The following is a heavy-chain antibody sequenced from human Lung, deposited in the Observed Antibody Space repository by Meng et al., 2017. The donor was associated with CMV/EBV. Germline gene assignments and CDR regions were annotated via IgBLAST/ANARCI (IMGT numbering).Heavy chain of an antibody. CDR2: INTNYGNT. Sequence: QFPLVQTRDDGKQRGASVKVSLTASGYSFTSHGITWVRQAPGHGLEWMGWINTNYGNTKYAQRFQDRVTMTTEHSTRTAYMELRSLRSDDTAVYYCARVMSLFGETNGDYWGQGTLVTVSS. CDR3: ARVMSLFGETNGDY. CDR1: GYSFTSHG. V-gene: IGHV1-18*01. D-gene: IGHD3-10*02. J-gene: IGHJ4*02.